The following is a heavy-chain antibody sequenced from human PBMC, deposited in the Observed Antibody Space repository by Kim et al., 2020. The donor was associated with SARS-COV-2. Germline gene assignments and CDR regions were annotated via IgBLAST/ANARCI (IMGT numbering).Heavy chain of an antibody. D-gene: IGHD6-13*01. V-gene: IGHV3-15*01. J-gene: IGHJ4*02. CDR3: TSPGIAAATFDY. Sequence: DYAAPVRDRFTISRDDSKNTLYLQMNGLETEDTAVYYCTSPGIAAATFDYWGQGTLVTVSS.